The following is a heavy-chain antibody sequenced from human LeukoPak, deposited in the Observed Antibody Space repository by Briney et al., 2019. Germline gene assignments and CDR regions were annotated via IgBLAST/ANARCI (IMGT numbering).Heavy chain of an antibody. D-gene: IGHD3-10*01. CDR1: GGSISSYY. V-gene: IGHV4-59*08. CDR3: ATELGAITMVRDPYAFDI. Sequence: SETLSLTCTVSGGSISSYYWSWIRQPPGKRLEWIWYINYSGSTNYNPSLKSRVTISVDTSKNQFSLKLSSVTAADTAVYYCATELGAITMVRDPYAFDIWGQGTMVTVSS. CDR2: INYSGST. J-gene: IGHJ3*02.